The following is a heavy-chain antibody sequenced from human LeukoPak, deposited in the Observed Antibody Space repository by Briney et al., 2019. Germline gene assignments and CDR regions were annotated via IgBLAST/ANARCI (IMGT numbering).Heavy chain of an antibody. D-gene: IGHD2-15*01. CDR1: GGSFSSGSYY. J-gene: IGHJ4*02. CDR3: ARDSGSNFDY. V-gene: IGHV4-61*01. Sequence: SETLSLTCTVSGGSFSSGSYYWSWIRQPPGKGPEWIGYIYYSGSTNYNPSLKSRVTISVDTSKNQFSLKLSSVTAADTAVYYCARDSGSNFDYWGQGTLVTVSS. CDR2: IYYSGST.